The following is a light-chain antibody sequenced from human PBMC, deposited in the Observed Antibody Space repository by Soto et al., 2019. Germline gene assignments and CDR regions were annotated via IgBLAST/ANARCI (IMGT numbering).Light chain of an antibody. CDR3: TSYTSSGTYV. CDR2: DVS. Sequence: SGMTQRAPVSGSPGQSITISCTGTSSDVGGYNYVSWHQQHPGKAPKLTIYDVSSRPSGVSNRFSASKSGNTASLTISGLQAEDEADYYCTSYTSSGTYVFGIGTKVTVL. J-gene: IGLJ1*01. V-gene: IGLV2-14*01. CDR1: SSDVGGYNY.